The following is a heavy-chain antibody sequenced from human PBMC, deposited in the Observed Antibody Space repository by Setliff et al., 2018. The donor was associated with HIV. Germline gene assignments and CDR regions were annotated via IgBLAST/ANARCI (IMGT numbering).Heavy chain of an antibody. CDR2: IYHGGST. CDR3: ARDTNPLVPNFWSGYSRGWFDP. CDR1: GGSISSNNW. J-gene: IGHJ5*02. D-gene: IGHD3-3*01. Sequence: SETLSLTCAVSGGSISSNNWWSWVRQPPGKGLEWIGEIYHGGSTNYNSSLKSRVTISVDKSKNQFSLNLSSVTAADTAVYYCARDTNPLVPNFWSGYSRGWFDPWGQGTLVTVSS. V-gene: IGHV4-4*02.